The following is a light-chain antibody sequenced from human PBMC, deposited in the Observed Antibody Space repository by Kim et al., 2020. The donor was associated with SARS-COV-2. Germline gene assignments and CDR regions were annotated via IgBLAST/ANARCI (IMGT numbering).Light chain of an antibody. Sequence: EIVLTQSPATLSLSPGERATLSCRASQSITSYLAWYQHKPGQAPRLLIYDASNRATGIPARFSGSGSGTDFTLTISSLEPEDFAVYFCLQRGNWPLTFGGGTKVDIK. CDR2: DAS. CDR3: LQRGNWPLT. J-gene: IGKJ4*01. CDR1: QSITSY. V-gene: IGKV3-11*01.